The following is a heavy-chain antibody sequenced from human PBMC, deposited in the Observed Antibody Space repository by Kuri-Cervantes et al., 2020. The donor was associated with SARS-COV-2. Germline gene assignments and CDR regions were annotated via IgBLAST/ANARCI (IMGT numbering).Heavy chain of an antibody. D-gene: IGHD3-3*01. CDR1: GGSISSYH. J-gene: IGHJ4*02. Sequence: GSLRLSCTVSGGSISSYHWSWIRQPAGKGLEWIGRIYTSGSTNYNPSLKSRVTMSVDTSKNQFSLKLSSVTAADTAVFYCARHAPSILRFLQWTQPANNFDYWGQGTLVTVSS. V-gene: IGHV4-4*07. CDR2: IYTSGST. CDR3: ARHAPSILRFLQWTQPANNFDY.